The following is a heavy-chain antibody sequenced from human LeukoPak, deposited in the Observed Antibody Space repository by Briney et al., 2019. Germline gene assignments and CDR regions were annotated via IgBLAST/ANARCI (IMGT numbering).Heavy chain of an antibody. Sequence: GGSLRLSCAASGFTFSSYAMSWVRQAPGKGLEWVSAISSSGGSTYYADSVKGRFTISRDNSKNTLYLQMNSLKVEDTAVYYCARVSLGYFDYWGQGALVTVSS. D-gene: IGHD6-13*01. CDR3: ARVSLGYFDY. CDR2: ISSSGGST. CDR1: GFTFSSYA. V-gene: IGHV3-23*01. J-gene: IGHJ4*02.